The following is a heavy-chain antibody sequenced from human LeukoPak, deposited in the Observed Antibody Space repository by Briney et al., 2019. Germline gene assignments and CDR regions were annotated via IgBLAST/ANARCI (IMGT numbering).Heavy chain of an antibody. D-gene: IGHD2-2*01. CDR3: AKGNRIVVVPAANSDY. J-gene: IGHJ4*02. CDR2: ISGSGGST. CDR1: GFTFSSYA. Sequence: GGSLRLSCAASGFTFSSYAMSWVRQAPGKGLEWVSAISGSGGSTYYADSVKGRFTISRDNSKNTLYLQMNSLRAEDTAVYYCAKGNRIVVVPAANSDYWGQGTLVTVSS. V-gene: IGHV3-23*01.